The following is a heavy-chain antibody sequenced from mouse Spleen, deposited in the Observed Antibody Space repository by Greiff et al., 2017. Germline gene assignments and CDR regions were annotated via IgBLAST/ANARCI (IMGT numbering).Heavy chain of an antibody. Sequence: EVQGVESGPGLVKPSQSLSLTCTVTGYSITSDYAWNWIRQFPGNKLEWMGYISYSGSTSYNPSLKSRISITRDTSKNQFFLQLNSVTTEDTATYYCASPLYDYDAMDYWGQGTSVTVSS. J-gene: IGHJ4*01. CDR2: ISYSGST. V-gene: IGHV3-2*02. CDR3: ASPLYDYDAMDY. D-gene: IGHD2-3*01. CDR1: GYSITSDYA.